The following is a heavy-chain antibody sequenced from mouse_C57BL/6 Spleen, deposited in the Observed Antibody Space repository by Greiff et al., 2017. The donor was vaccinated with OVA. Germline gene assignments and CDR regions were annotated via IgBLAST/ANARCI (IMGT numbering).Heavy chain of an antibody. CDR2: ISGGGGNT. CDR3: ARVYDYDIGSWFAY. J-gene: IGHJ3*01. Sequence: EVKVVESGGGLVKPGGSLKLSCAASGFTFSSYTMSWVRQTPEKRLEWVATISGGGGNTYYPDSVKGRFTISRDNAKNTLYLQMSSLRSEDTALYYCARVYDYDIGSWFAYWGQGTLVTVSA. D-gene: IGHD2-4*01. CDR1: GFTFSSYT. V-gene: IGHV5-9*01.